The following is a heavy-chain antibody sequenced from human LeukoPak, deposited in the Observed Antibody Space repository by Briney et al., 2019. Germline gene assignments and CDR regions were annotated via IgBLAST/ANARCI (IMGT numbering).Heavy chain of an antibody. CDR3: ARDHEEYCSGGSCSRFDY. CDR2: ISGGGDAT. V-gene: IGHV3-23*01. D-gene: IGHD2-15*01. J-gene: IGHJ4*02. Sequence: GGSLRLSCAASDFSFITYAMSWVRQAPGKGLEWVSTISGGGDATYYADSVKGRFTISRDNSKNTLYLQMNSLRAEDTAVYYCARDHEEYCSGGSCSRFDYWGQGTLVTVSS. CDR1: DFSFITYA.